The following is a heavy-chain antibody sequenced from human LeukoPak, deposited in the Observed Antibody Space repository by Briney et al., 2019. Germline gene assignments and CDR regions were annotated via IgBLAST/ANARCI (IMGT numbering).Heavy chain of an antibody. CDR2: IYTSGST. J-gene: IGHJ6*03. CDR3: ALTRYCSSTSCYTGDYYYYYMDV. V-gene: IGHV4-4*07. D-gene: IGHD2-2*02. Sequence: SETLSLTCTVSGGSISSYYWSWIRQPAGKGLEWIGRIYTSGSTNCNPSLKSRVTMSVDTSKNQFSLKLSSVTAADTAVYYCALTRYCSSTSCYTGDYYYYYMDVWGKGTTVTVSS. CDR1: GGSISSYY.